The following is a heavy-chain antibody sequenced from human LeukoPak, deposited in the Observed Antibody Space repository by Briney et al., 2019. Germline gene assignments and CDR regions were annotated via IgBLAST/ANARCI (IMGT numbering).Heavy chain of an antibody. D-gene: IGHD3-22*01. CDR1: GYTFTSYY. V-gene: IGHV1-8*02. Sequence: ASVKVSCKASGYTFTSYYTHWVRQATGQGLEWMGWMNPNSGNTGYAQKFQGRVTMTRNTSISTAYMELSSLRSEDTAVYYCARGTEYYYDSSGYYTSYYYGMDVWGQGTTVTVSS. J-gene: IGHJ6*02. CDR3: ARGTEYYYDSSGYYTSYYYGMDV. CDR2: MNPNSGNT.